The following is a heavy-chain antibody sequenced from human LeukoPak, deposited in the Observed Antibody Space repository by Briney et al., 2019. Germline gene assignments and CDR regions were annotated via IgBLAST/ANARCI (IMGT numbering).Heavy chain of an antibody. V-gene: IGHV5-51*01. CDR3: ARLDSSGYYYYGMDV. J-gene: IGHJ6*02. CDR1: GYSFTGYW. Sequence: GESLKISFKGSGYSFTGYWIGWVRQMPGKGLEWMGIIYPGDSDTRYSPSFQGQVTISAAKSISTAYLQWNRLKASVTAMYYCARLDSSGYYYYGMDVWGQGTTVTVSS. CDR2: IYPGDSDT. D-gene: IGHD3-22*01.